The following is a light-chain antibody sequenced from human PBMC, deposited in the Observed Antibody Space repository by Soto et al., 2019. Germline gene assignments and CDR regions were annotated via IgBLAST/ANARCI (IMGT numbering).Light chain of an antibody. CDR1: QDISNY. Sequence: IQRTQSPSSLSASVGDRVGITCQASQDISNYLNWYQQKPGKAPKLLIYDASNLETGVPSRFSGSGSGTEFTLTISSLQPEDFATYYCQHLNGYPVTFGQGTRLEIK. J-gene: IGKJ5*01. V-gene: IGKV1-33*01. CDR2: DAS. CDR3: QHLNGYPVT.